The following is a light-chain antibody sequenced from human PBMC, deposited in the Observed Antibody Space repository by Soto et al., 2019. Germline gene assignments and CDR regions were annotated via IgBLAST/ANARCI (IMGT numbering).Light chain of an antibody. Sequence: QSVLTQPPSASGTPGQRVTISCSGSSSNIGSNPVHWYQQVPGTAPKLLIHNNNQRPSGVPARFSGSKSGTSASLPISGLQPEDEADYYCAACDDSLNGVLFGGGTKLTVL. CDR1: SSNIGSNP. CDR2: NNN. CDR3: AACDDSLNGVL. J-gene: IGLJ2*01. V-gene: IGLV1-44*01.